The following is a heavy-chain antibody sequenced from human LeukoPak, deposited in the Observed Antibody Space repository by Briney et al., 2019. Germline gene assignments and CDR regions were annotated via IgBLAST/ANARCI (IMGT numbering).Heavy chain of an antibody. CDR1: GGSFSDYY. V-gene: IGHV4-34*01. CDR3: ARASMVRGVIIYYFDY. J-gene: IGHJ4*02. Sequence: SETLSLTCAVYGGSFSDYYWSWIRQPPGKGLEWIGEINHSGSTNYNPSLKSRVTISVDTSKNQFSLKLSSVTAADTAVYYCARASMVRGVIIYYFDYWGQGTLVTVSS. D-gene: IGHD3-10*01. CDR2: INHSGST.